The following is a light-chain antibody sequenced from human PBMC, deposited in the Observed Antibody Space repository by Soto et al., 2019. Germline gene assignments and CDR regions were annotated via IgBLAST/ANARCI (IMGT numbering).Light chain of an antibody. Sequence: ALTQPASVSGSPGQSITISCTGTSSDVGGYNYVSWYQQHPGKAPKLMIYEVSNRPSGVSFRFSASKSGNTASLTISGLQAEDEADYYCSSYTSSSTYVFGTGTKVTV. CDR3: SSYTSSSTYV. CDR1: SSDVGGYNY. J-gene: IGLJ1*01. V-gene: IGLV2-14*01. CDR2: EVS.